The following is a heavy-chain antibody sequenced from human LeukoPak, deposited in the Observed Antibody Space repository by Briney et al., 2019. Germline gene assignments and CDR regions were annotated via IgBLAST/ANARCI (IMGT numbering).Heavy chain of an antibody. J-gene: IGHJ4*02. CDR1: GFTFSKAW. CDR2: IKSKNDGETR. V-gene: IGHV3-15*01. D-gene: IGHD3-22*01. Sequence: GESLRLSCTGSGFTFSKAWMSWVRQAPGKGLEWVGRIKSKNDGETRDYAAPVKGRFTISRDDSKNTLYLEMSSLETEDTAVYYCATDDYYDNSGTLDADFFDYWGQGTLVAVSS. CDR3: ATDDYYDNSGTLDADFFDY.